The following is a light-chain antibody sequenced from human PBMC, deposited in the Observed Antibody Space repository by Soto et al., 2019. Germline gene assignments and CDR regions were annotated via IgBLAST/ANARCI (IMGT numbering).Light chain of an antibody. V-gene: IGKV1-5*01. CDR1: QTITRW. CDR3: HQRQSWPRT. CDR2: DAS. J-gene: IGKJ1*01. Sequence: DIQMTQSPSTLSASVGDRVTITCRASQTITRWMAWYQQKPGKAPKLLIYDASTLESGVPSRFSGSRSGTDFTLTISDVQPEDFALYYCHQRQSWPRTFGQGTTVDIK.